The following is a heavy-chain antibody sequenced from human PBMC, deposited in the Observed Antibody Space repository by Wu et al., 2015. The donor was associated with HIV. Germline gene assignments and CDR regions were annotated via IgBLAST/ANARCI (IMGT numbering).Heavy chain of an antibody. J-gene: IGHJ6*03. D-gene: IGHD5-12*01. CDR2: ISAYNGNT. V-gene: IGHV1-18*04. CDR1: GYPFTNYY. CDR3: ARDSGSTISDYYYYMDV. Sequence: QVQLVQSGAEVKKPGASVKVSCQTSGYPFTNYYIHWVRQAPGQGLEWMGWISAYNGNTNYAQKLQGRVTMTTDTSTSTAYMELRSLRSDDTAVYYCARDSGSTISDYYYYMDVWGKGTTVTVSS.